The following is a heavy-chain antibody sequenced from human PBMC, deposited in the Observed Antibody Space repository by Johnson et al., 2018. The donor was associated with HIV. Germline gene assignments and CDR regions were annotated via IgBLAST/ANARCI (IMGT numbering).Heavy chain of an antibody. Sequence: VQLVESGGGLVQPGGSLRLSCAASGFTFSSYWMSWVRQAPGKGLEWVANIKQDGSEKYYVESVKGRFTISRDNAKNVLYLHMNSLSVEDTAVYYCARVKIAFDMWGQGTLVTVPS. J-gene: IGHJ3*02. CDR3: ARVKIAFDM. CDR2: IKQDGSEK. CDR1: GFTFSSYW. V-gene: IGHV3-7*05.